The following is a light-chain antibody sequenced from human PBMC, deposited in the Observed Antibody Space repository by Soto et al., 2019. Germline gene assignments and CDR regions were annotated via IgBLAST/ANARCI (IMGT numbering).Light chain of an antibody. V-gene: IGKV3-20*01. CDR3: QHYGKSPVT. J-gene: IGKJ4*01. CDR1: QSVNSAY. Sequence: EIVLTQSPGTLYLSPGERATLSCRTSQSVNSAYLAWYQQKPGQAPRLLIYGASNRATGIPDRFSGSGSGTDFTLTISRLEPEDFAVYYCQHYGKSPVTFGGGTKVAIK. CDR2: GAS.